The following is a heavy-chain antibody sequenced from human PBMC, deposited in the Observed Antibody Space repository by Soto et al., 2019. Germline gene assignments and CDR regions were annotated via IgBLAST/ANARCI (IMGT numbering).Heavy chain of an antibody. CDR2: ISSSISYI. CDR3: AREDSSGYRFDY. V-gene: IGHV3-21*01. Sequence: GGSLRLSCAASGFTFSSYSMNWVRQAPGKGLEWVSSISSSISYIYYADSVKGRFTISRDNAKNSLYLQMNSLRAEDTAVYYCAREDSSGYRFDYWGQGTLVTVSS. CDR1: GFTFSSYS. J-gene: IGHJ4*02. D-gene: IGHD3-22*01.